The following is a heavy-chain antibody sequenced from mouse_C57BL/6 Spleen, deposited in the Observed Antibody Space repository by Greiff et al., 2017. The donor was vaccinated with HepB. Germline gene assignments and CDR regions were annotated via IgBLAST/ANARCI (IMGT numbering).Heavy chain of an antibody. Sequence: QVQLQQSGAELVRPGASVKLSCKASGYTFTDYYINWVKQRPGQGLEWIARIYPGSGNTYYNEKFKGKATLTAEKSSSTAYMQLSSLTSEDSAVYFCACITTGGYFDVWGTGTTVTVSS. CDR3: ACITTGGYFDV. J-gene: IGHJ1*03. D-gene: IGHD1-1*01. CDR2: IYPGSGNT. V-gene: IGHV1-76*01. CDR1: GYTFTDYY.